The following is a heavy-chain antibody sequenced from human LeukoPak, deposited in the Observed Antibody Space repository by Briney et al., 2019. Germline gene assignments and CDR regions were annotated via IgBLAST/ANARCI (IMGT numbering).Heavy chain of an antibody. CDR1: GGTFSSYG. CDR2: INPNSGGT. V-gene: IGHV1-2*02. D-gene: IGHD2-2*01. CDR3: ARVRRYCSSTSCSFGWFDP. Sequence: ASVKVSCKASGGTFSSYGFNWVRQAPGQGLEWMGWINPNSGGTNYAQKFQGRATMTRDTSISTAYMELSRLRSDDTAVYYCARVRRYCSSTSCSFGWFDPWGQGTLVTVSS. J-gene: IGHJ5*02.